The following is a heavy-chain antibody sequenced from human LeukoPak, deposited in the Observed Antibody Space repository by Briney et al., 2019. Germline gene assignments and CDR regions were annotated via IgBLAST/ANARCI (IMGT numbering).Heavy chain of an antibody. V-gene: IGHV3-7*03. J-gene: IGHJ4*02. CDR1: GFTFSSYW. CDR2: IKQDGSEK. CDR3: ARIKYGLYYFDY. Sequence: GGSLRLSCAASGFTFSSYWMSWVRQAPGKGLEWVTNIKQDGSEKYYVDSVKGRFTISRNNAKNSLYLQMNSLRAEDTAVYYCARIKYGLYYFDYWGQGTLVTVSS. D-gene: IGHD4-17*01.